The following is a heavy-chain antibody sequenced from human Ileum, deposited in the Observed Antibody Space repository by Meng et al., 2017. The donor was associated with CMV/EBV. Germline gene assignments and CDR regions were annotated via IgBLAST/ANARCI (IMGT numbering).Heavy chain of an antibody. V-gene: IGHV3-13*01. D-gene: IGHD3-10*01. Sequence: GGSLRLSCAASGFTLRSYDIFWVRQAAGKGLEWVSSIAAGGDKYYADSVKGRFTISRENAKNSLYLQMNGLRAGDTAVYYCARNGGGMDVWGQGTTVTVFS. J-gene: IGHJ6*02. CDR1: GFTLRSYD. CDR3: ARNGGGMDV. CDR2: IAAGGDK.